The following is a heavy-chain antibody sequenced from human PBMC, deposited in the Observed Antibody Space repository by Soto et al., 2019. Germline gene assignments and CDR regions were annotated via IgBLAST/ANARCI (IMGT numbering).Heavy chain of an antibody. CDR2: IYYSGST. CDR3: AGGASLLWFGELLPYYYYYMDV. D-gene: IGHD3-10*01. J-gene: IGHJ6*03. Sequence: SETLSLTCTVSGGSISSYYWSWIRQPPRKGLEWIGYIYYSGSTNYNPSLKSRVTISVDTSKNQFSLKLSSVTAADTAVYYCAGGASLLWFGELLPYYYYYMDVWGKGTTVTVSS. V-gene: IGHV4-59*01. CDR1: GGSISSYY.